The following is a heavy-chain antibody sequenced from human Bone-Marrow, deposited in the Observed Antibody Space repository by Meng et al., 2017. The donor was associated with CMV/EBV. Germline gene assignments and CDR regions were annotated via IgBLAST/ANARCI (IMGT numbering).Heavy chain of an antibody. CDR2: NSWDGGST. CDR3: ARDPTPRFDFWSGYSHSYFDL. J-gene: IGHJ2*01. CDR1: GFTFDDDA. Sequence: GESLKISCAASGFTFDDDAMHWVRQAPGKGLEWVSLNSWDGGSTYYADSVKGRFTISRDNTKKSLYLQMNSLRAEDTALYYCARDPTPRFDFWSGYSHSYFDLWGRGTLVTVSS. D-gene: IGHD3-3*01. V-gene: IGHV3-43D*03.